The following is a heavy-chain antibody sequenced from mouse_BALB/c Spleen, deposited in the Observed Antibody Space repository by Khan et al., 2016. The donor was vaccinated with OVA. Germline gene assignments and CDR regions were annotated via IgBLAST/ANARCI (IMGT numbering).Heavy chain of an antibody. CDR2: ISSGGDNT. D-gene: IGHD2-1*01. J-gene: IGHJ3*01. CDR3: ARSNYGTFAY. CDR1: GFTFSSYT. Sequence: RLVESGGGLVKPGGSLKLSCAASGFTFSSYTMSWVRQTPEKRLEWVATISSGGDNTYYPDSVKGRFTISRDHAKNNLYLQMSSLRSEDTSLYYCARSNYGTFAYWGQGTLVTVSA. V-gene: IGHV5-9*03.